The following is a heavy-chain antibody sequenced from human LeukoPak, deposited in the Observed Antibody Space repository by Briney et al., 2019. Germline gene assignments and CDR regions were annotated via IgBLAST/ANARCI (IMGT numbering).Heavy chain of an antibody. V-gene: IGHV1-2*02. Sequence: ASVKVSCKASGCTFTGYYMHWVRQAPGQGLEWMGWINPNSGGTNYAQKFQGRVTMTRDTSISTAYMELSRLRSDDTAVYYCARAAYYGDYALGFDPWGQGTLVTVSS. CDR1: GCTFTGYY. CDR3: ARAAYYGDYALGFDP. D-gene: IGHD4-17*01. J-gene: IGHJ5*02. CDR2: INPNSGGT.